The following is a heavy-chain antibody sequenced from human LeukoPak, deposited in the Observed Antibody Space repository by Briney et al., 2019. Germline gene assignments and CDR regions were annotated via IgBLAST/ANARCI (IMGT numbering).Heavy chain of an antibody. CDR3: ARDTGDSVVPLGY. V-gene: IGHV3-23*01. D-gene: IGHD4-23*01. Sequence: GGSLRLSCAASGFTFSSYGMSWVRQAPGKGLEWVSAISGSGGSTYYADSVKGRFTISRDNSKNTLYLQMNSLRAEDTAVYYCARDTGDSVVPLGYWGQGTLVTVSS. J-gene: IGHJ4*02. CDR2: ISGSGGST. CDR1: GFTFSSYG.